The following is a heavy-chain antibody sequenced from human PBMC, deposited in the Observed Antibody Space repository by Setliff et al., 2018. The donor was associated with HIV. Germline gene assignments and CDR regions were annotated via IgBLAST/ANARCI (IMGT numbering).Heavy chain of an antibody. CDR3: ARDIDVGAANWFDP. V-gene: IGHV4-34*01. Sequence: PSETLSLTCAVYGGSFSGYYWSWIRQPPGKGLEWIGEINHSGSTNYNPSLKSRVTISVDTSKNQFSLKLRSVTAADTAIYYCARDIDVGAANWFDPWGQGTLVTVSS. CDR2: INHSGST. D-gene: IGHD1-26*01. CDR1: GGSFSGYY. J-gene: IGHJ5*02.